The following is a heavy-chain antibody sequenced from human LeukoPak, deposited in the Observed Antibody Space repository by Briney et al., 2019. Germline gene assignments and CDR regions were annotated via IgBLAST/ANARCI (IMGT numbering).Heavy chain of an antibody. CDR3: ARVKSSYDFWSGYPLGTAGYYYYYMDI. J-gene: IGHJ6*03. V-gene: IGHV1-18*01. Sequence: GASVKVSCKASGSTFTSYDICWVRQAPGQGLEWMGWISAYNGNTNYAQKLQGRVTMTTDTSTSTANMELRSLRSDDTPVYYCARVKSSYDFWSGYPLGTAGYYYYYMDISGEGTTVTVSS. CDR2: ISAYNGNT. CDR1: GSTFTSYD. D-gene: IGHD3-3*01.